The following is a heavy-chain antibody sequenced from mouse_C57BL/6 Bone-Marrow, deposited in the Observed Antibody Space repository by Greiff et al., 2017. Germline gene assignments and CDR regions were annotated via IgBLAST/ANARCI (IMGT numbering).Heavy chain of an antibody. CDR2: ISSGGSYT. CDR3: ASDGSPWFAY. D-gene: IGHD2-3*01. Sequence: EVKVVESGGDLVKPGGSLKLSCAASGFTFSSYGMSWVRQTPDKRLEWVATISSGGSYTYYPDSVKGRFTISRDNAKNTLYLQMSSLKSEDTAMYYCASDGSPWFAYWGQGTLVTVSA. CDR1: GFTFSSYG. J-gene: IGHJ3*01. V-gene: IGHV5-6*01.